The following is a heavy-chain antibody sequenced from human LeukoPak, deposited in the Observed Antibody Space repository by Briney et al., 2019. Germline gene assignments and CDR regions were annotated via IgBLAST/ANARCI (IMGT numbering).Heavy chain of an antibody. J-gene: IGHJ4*02. D-gene: IGHD6-13*01. CDR3: AGFFNWVAAAGSFDY. CDR1: GGSFSGYY. CDR2: INHSGST. V-gene: IGHV4-34*01. Sequence: PSETLSLTCAVYGGSFSGYYWSWIRQPPGKGLEWIGEINHSGSTNYNPSLKSRVTISVDTSKNQFSLKLSSVTAADTAVYYCAGFFNWVAAAGSFDYWGQGTLVTVSS.